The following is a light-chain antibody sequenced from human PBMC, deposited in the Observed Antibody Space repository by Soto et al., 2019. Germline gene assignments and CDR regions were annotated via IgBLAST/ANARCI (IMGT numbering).Light chain of an antibody. J-gene: IGLJ1*01. CDR1: SSDVGGYNY. CDR3: SSSTSYSPYV. Sequence: QSVLTQPASVSGSPGQSITISCTGTSSDVGGYNYVSWYQQHPGKAPKLIIYAVSKRPSGVSNRFSGSKSGNTASLTISGLQAEDEADYYCSSSTSYSPYVFGTGTKVTVL. CDR2: AVS. V-gene: IGLV2-14*01.